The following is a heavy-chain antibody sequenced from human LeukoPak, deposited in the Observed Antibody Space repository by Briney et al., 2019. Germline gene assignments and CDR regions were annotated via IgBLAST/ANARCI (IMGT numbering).Heavy chain of an antibody. CDR1: GGTFSSYA. J-gene: IGHJ4*02. CDR2: IIPIFGTA. Sequence: ASVKVSCKASGGTFSSYAISWVRQAPGQGLEWMGGIIPIFGTANYAQKFQGRVTITADESTSTAYMELSSLRSEDTAVYYCASVPVALYYFDYWGQGTLVTVSS. D-gene: IGHD2-2*01. V-gene: IGHV1-69*13. CDR3: ASVPVALYYFDY.